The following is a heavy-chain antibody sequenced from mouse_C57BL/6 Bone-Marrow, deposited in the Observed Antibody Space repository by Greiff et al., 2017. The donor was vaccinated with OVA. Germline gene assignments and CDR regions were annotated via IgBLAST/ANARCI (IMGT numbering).Heavy chain of an antibody. CDR2: ISDGGSYT. V-gene: IGHV5-4*01. CDR1: GFTFSSYA. CDR3: ARDGKTYFDV. Sequence: EVKVVESGGGLVKPGGSLKLSCAASGFTFSSYAMSWVRQTPEKRLEWVATISDGGSYTYYPDNVKGRFTISRDNAKNNLYLQMSHLKSEDTAMYYCARDGKTYFDVWGTGTTVTVSS. J-gene: IGHJ1*03.